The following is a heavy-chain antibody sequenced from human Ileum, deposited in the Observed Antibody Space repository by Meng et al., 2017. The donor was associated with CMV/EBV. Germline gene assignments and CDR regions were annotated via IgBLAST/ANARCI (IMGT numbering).Heavy chain of an antibody. D-gene: IGHD2-15*01. CDR2: IDEDGGST. J-gene: IGHJ4*02. CDR1: TFSSYW. CDR3: ARESKSGYCSGGSCYSYY. Sequence: TFSSYWMHWVRQAPGKGLVWVSRIDEDGGSTTYADSVKGRFTISRDNAKGTLYLQMNSLRAEDTAVYYCARESKSGYCSGGSCYSYYWGQGSLVTVSS. V-gene: IGHV3-74*03.